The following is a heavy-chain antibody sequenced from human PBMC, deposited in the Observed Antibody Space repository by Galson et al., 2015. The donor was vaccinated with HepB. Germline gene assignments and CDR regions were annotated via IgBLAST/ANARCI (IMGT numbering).Heavy chain of an antibody. Sequence: ETLSLTCAVYGGPFSGSYWNWIRQSPGKGLEWIGEIKDIGITNYNPSLKSRVTISADTSKNQFFLKLNSVTAADTAIYYCTTGGDGNPSDYWGQGIQVTVSS. D-gene: IGHD2-21*02. CDR3: TTGGDGNPSDY. CDR2: IKDIGIT. V-gene: IGHV4-34*01. J-gene: IGHJ4*02. CDR1: GGPFSGSY.